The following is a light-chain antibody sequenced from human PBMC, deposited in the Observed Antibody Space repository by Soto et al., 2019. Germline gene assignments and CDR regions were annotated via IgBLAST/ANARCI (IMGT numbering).Light chain of an antibody. V-gene: IGKV3-15*01. CDR2: GAS. CDR3: QQYNNWPGT. J-gene: IGKJ1*01. CDR1: QRFSSK. Sequence: EIVLTQSPGALSVSPGERATLSCRASQRFSSKLAWYQQKPGQAPRLLFYGASTGATGIPARFSGSGSETEFTLSISSLQSEDFAVYYCQQYNNWPGTFGQGTKVEIQ.